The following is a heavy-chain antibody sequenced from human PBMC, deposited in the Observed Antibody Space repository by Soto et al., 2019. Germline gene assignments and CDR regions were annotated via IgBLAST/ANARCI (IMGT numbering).Heavy chain of an antibody. V-gene: IGHV1-69*13. Sequence: SVKVSCKASGGTVSSYAITWVRQAPGKGLEWMGVFIPIFVSAHYAPKFQGRIPITADESTSTAYMELSGLTSEDTAIYYCARDVSSDTTGFRGYDLWGQGTQVTVSS. CDR2: FIPIFVSA. CDR1: GGTVSSYA. CDR3: ARDVSSDTTGFRGYDL. D-gene: IGHD3-10*01. J-gene: IGHJ4*02.